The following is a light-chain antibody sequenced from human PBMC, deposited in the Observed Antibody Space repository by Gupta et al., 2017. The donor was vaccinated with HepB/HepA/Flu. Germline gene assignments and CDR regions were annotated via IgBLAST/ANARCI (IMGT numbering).Light chain of an antibody. CDR1: QSVSSSY. CDR3: KQYGSSPRT. CDR2: GAS. J-gene: IGKJ1*01. V-gene: IGKV3-20*01. Sequence: EIALTQSRRTLSLSPGETATLSCRASQSVSSSYLVWYQQKHGQAHRLLMYGASSRATGIPDRFSGSGSGTDFTLTISRLEPEDFAVYYCKQYGSSPRTFGQGTKVEIK.